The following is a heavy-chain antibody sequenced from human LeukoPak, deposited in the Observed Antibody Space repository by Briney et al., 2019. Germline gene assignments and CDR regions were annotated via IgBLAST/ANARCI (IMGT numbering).Heavy chain of an antibody. Sequence: GASVKVSCKASGGTFSSYAISWVRQAPGQGLEWMGGIIPIFATANYAQKFQGRVTITADESTSTAYMELRSLRSDDTAVCYCARTHMVRGVIHYYYYYMDVWGKGTTVTISS. CDR3: ARTHMVRGVIHYYYYYMDV. CDR1: GGTFSSYA. CDR2: IIPIFATA. J-gene: IGHJ6*03. D-gene: IGHD3-10*01. V-gene: IGHV1-69*13.